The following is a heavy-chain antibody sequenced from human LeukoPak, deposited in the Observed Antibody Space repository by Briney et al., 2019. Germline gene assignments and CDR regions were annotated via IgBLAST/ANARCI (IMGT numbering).Heavy chain of an antibody. CDR3: AKSPRTAADNWFDP. J-gene: IGHJ5*02. CDR1: GFTLSTYA. V-gene: IGHV3-23*01. CDR2: ISAGGGST. D-gene: IGHD6-13*01. Sequence: PGGSLRLSCADSGFTLSTYAMNWVRQAPGKGLEWVSGISAGGGSTYYADSVKGRFTISRDNSKNTLYLQMNSLTVEDAAVYYCAKSPRTAADNWFDPWGQGTLVTVSP.